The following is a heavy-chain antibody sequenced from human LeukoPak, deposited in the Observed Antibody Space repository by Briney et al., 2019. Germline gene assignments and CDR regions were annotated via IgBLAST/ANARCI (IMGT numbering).Heavy chain of an antibody. CDR2: ISYDGSNK. J-gene: IGHJ4*02. Sequence: GGSLRLSCAAFGFTFSSYGMHWVRPAPGKGLEGVAVISYDGSNKYYADSVKGRFTISRDNSKNTLYLQMNSLRAEDTAVYYCTKGGYSGYDSDYWGQGTLVTVSS. CDR3: TKGGYSGYDSDY. CDR1: GFTFSSYG. D-gene: IGHD5-12*01. V-gene: IGHV3-30*18.